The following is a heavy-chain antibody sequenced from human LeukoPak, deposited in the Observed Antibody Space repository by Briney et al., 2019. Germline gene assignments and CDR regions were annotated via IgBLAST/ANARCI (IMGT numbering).Heavy chain of an antibody. J-gene: IGHJ4*02. D-gene: IGHD5-18*01. Sequence: ASVKVSCKASGGTFSSYTISWVRQAPGQGLEWMGRIIPILGIANYAQKFQGRVTITADKSTSTAYMELSSLRSEDTAVYYCALGYVYGRYYCHYWGQGTLVTVSS. CDR1: GGTFSSYT. V-gene: IGHV1-69*02. CDR3: ALGYVYGRYYCHY. CDR2: IIPILGIA.